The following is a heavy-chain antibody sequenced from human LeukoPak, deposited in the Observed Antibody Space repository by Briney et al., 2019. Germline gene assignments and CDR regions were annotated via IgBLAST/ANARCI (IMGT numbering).Heavy chain of an antibody. CDR1: GFTFSSYA. D-gene: IGHD2-21*02. J-gene: IGHJ5*02. CDR2: IRYDGSNK. CDR3: AKEAYCGGDCYGNWFDP. V-gene: IGHV3-30*02. Sequence: GGSLRLSCAASGFTFSSYAMSWVRQAPGKGLEWVAFIRYDGSNKYYADSVKGRFTISRDNSKNTLYLQMNSLRAEDTAVYYCAKEAYCGGDCYGNWFDPWGQGTLVTVSS.